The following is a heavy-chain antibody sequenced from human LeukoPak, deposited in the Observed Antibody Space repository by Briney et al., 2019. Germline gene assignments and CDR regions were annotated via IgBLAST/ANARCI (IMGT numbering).Heavy chain of an antibody. CDR2: INQDGIEK. CDR1: GFTFTTYW. J-gene: IGHJ6*02. CDR3: ARGVYGSFYVMDV. V-gene: IGHV3-7*05. D-gene: IGHD3-10*01. Sequence: GGSLRLSCAASGFTFTTYWMSWVRQAPGKGLEWVANINQDGIEKYYVASVKGRFTISRDNAKNSMSVQMNSLRGEDTAVYYCARGVYGSFYVMDVWGQGTTVTVSS.